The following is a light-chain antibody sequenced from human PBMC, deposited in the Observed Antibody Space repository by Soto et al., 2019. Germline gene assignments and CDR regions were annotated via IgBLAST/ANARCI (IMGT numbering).Light chain of an antibody. V-gene: IGKV1-33*01. J-gene: IGKJ3*01. Sequence: DIQMTQSPPSLSASVGDRVTITCQASHDIGNSLNWYQDKPGQAPKLVIYDAYNLETGVPSTFSGSGYGTDFTFTISSLRPEDIATYYCQKSVHLPLFGPGTKVDI. CDR3: QKSVHLPL. CDR2: DAY. CDR1: HDIGNS.